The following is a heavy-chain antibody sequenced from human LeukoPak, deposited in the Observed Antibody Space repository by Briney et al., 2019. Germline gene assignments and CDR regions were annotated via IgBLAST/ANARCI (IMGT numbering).Heavy chain of an antibody. J-gene: IGHJ4*02. D-gene: IGHD2-15*01. CDR2: IIPSLDIS. CDR1: GDTFITYT. CDR3: ARDHCSPGTCLGGH. V-gene: IGHV1-69*04. Sequence: PPASVKVSCKASGDTFITYTFSWVRQAPGQGLEWMGRIIPSLDISNYAQKFQGRVTLSADKATTTTYMELTSLRSEDTAIYYCARDHCSPGTCLGGHWGQGTLVTVSS.